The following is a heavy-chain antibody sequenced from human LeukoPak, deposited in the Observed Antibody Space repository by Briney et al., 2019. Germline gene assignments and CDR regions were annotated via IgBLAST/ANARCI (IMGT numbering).Heavy chain of an antibody. J-gene: IGHJ3*02. CDR2: MYPGDSDT. Sequence: GESLKISCKGSGYSFTSYWIGWVRQMPGKGLEWMGIMYPGDSDTRYSPSFQGQVTISADKSISTAYLQWSSLKASDTAMYYCARIAYCGGDCYSDAFDIWGQGTMVTVSS. D-gene: IGHD2-21*02. CDR3: ARIAYCGGDCYSDAFDI. V-gene: IGHV5-51*01. CDR1: GYSFTSYW.